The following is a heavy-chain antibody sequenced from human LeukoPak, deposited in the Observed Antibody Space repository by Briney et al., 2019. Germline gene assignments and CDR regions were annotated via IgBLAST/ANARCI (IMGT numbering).Heavy chain of an antibody. CDR1: GFTFSSYS. CDR2: ISSSSSTI. Sequence: GGSLGLSCAASGFTFSSYSMNWVRQAPGKGLEWVSYISSSSSTIYYADSVKGRFTISRDNAKNSLYLQMNSLRDEDTAVYYCARILGSLAGRTIFGVVTAALGMDVWGQGTTVTVSS. D-gene: IGHD3-3*01. CDR3: ARILGSLAGRTIFGVVTAALGMDV. V-gene: IGHV3-48*02. J-gene: IGHJ6*02.